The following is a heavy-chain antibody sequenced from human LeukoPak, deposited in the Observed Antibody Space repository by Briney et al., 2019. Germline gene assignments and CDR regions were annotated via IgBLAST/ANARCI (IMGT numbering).Heavy chain of an antibody. V-gene: IGHV3-30*01. Sequence: GRSLGLSCAASGFTFSSYAMHWVRQAPGKGLEWVAVISYDGSNKYYADSVKGRFTISRDNSKNTLYLQMNSLRAEDTAVYYCARDYYYYMDVWGKGTTVTVSS. CDR3: ARDYYYYMDV. CDR1: GFTFSSYA. J-gene: IGHJ6*03. CDR2: ISYDGSNK.